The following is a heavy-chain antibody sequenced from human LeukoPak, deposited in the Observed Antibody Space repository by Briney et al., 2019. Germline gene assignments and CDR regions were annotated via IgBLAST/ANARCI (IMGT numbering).Heavy chain of an antibody. Sequence: PGGSLRLSCAASGFTFSSYGMHWVRQAPGKGLEWVALISYDGSNEYYADSVRGRFTISRDNSKFTLYMQMNSLRAEDTAVYYCARGRTTHYWGQGTLVTVSS. CDR3: ARGRTTHY. CDR2: ISYDGSNE. J-gene: IGHJ4*02. D-gene: IGHD1-14*01. V-gene: IGHV3-30*03. CDR1: GFTFSSYG.